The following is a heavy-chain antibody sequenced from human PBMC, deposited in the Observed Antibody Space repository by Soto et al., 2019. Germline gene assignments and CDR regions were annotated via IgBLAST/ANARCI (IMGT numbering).Heavy chain of an antibody. CDR2: INPNSGGT. D-gene: IGHD3-10*01. CDR3: AKAAYYYGSGSYYMDNWFDP. CDR1: GYTFTGYY. Sequence: ASVKVSCKASGYTFTGYYMHWVRQAPGQGLEWMGWINPNSGGTNYAQKFQGWVTMTRDTSISTAYQGLRRLRSDDTAVYYCAKAAYYYGSGSYYMDNWFDPWGQGTLVTVSS. V-gene: IGHV1-2*04. J-gene: IGHJ5*02.